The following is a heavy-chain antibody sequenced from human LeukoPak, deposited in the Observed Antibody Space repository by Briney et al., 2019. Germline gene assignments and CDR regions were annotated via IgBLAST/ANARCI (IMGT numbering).Heavy chain of an antibody. J-gene: IGHJ4*02. Sequence: GGSLRLSCAASGFTFSSYGMHWVRQAPGKGLEWVSGINWNGGSTGYADSVKGRFTISRDNAKNSLYLQMNSLRAEDTALYYCARDMKIARSAFDYWGQGTLVTVSS. V-gene: IGHV3-20*04. CDR2: INWNGGST. CDR3: ARDMKIARSAFDY. CDR1: GFTFSSYG. D-gene: IGHD3-16*01.